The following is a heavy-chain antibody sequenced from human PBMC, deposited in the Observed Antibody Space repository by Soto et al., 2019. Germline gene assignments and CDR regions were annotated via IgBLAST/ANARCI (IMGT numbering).Heavy chain of an antibody. V-gene: IGHV4-39*01. CDR1: GGSISSSSYY. J-gene: IGHJ6*03. Sequence: PSETLSLTCTVSGGSISSSSYYWGWIRQPPGKGLEWIGSIYYSGSTYYNPSLKSRVTISVDTSKNQFSLKLSSVTAADTAVYYCARLGGGYTSYYYYYMEVWGKGTTVTVSS. D-gene: IGHD2-2*02. CDR3: ARLGGGYTSYYYYYMEV. CDR2: IYYSGST.